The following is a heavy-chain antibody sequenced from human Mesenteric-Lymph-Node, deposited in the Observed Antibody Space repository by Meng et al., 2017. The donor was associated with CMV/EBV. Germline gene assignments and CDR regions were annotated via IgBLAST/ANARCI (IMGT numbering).Heavy chain of an antibody. J-gene: IGHJ4*02. D-gene: IGHD1-1*01. CDR1: GSTFSSFE. CDR2: ISGSGNTI. Sequence: GESLKISCVASGSTFSSFEMSWVRQAPGKGLEWLSYISGSGNTILYADSVKGRFTISRDNSKNTLYLQMNSLRAEDTAVYYCARDLNWNFDYWGQGTLVTVSS. CDR3: ARDLNWNFDY. V-gene: IGHV3-48*03.